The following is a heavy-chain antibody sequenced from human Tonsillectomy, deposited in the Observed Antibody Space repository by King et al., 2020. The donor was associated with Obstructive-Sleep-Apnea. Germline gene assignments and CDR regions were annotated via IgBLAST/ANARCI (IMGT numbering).Heavy chain of an antibody. CDR3: ARLDTPHSYYYNAMEV. CDR1: GYSFTNYW. Sequence: EVQLVESGAEVKKPGESLTISCKGSGYSFTNYWITWVRQMPDKGLEWLGRIDPSDSQTNYSPAFQGHVTMSADKSISTAYLHWSSLKASDTALYYCARLDTPHSYYYNAMEVWGQGTTVIVS. J-gene: IGHJ6*02. CDR2: IDPSDSQT. D-gene: IGHD3-9*01. V-gene: IGHV5-10-1*01.